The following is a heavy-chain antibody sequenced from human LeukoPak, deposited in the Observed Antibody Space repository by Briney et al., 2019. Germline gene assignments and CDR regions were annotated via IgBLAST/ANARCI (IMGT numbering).Heavy chain of an antibody. J-gene: IGHJ4*02. CDR2: IYYSGST. D-gene: IGHD4-17*01. CDR1: GDSISGGDYY. V-gene: IGHV4-30-4*01. Sequence: PSGTLSLTCTVSGDSISGGDYYWSWIRQPPGKGLEWIGYIYYSGSTYYNPSLKSRVTISVDTSKNQFSLKLSSVTAADTAVYYCARGGDYGDLDYWGQGTLVTVSS. CDR3: ARGGDYGDLDY.